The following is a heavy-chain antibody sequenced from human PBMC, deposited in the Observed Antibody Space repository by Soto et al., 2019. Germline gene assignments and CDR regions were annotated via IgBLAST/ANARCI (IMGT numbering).Heavy chain of an antibody. CDR3: SRGRNSFDF. J-gene: IGHJ4*02. Sequence: EVQLVESGGGLVQPGGSLRLSCAASGFTFSDHYMDWVRQAPGKGLEWVGRSRNKANSYTTEYAASVKGRFTISRDVSQNSLYLQMNSLRTEDTSMYYWSRGRNSFDFWGQGTLVTVSS. CDR2: SRNKANSYTT. CDR1: GFTFSDHY. V-gene: IGHV3-72*01.